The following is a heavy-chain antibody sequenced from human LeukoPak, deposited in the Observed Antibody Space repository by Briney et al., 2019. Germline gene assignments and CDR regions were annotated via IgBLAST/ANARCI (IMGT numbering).Heavy chain of an antibody. CDR1: GYSFTSYG. D-gene: IGHD3-3*01. J-gene: IGHJ6*03. Sequence: ASVKVSCKASGYSFTSYGMSWVRQAPGQGLEWMGWISVYNGDTKYAQTFQGRVTMTTDTSASTAYMELRSLRSDDTAVYYCARVAIFGVVTPYMDVWGKGTTVTVSS. CDR2: ISVYNGDT. V-gene: IGHV1-18*01. CDR3: ARVAIFGVVTPYMDV.